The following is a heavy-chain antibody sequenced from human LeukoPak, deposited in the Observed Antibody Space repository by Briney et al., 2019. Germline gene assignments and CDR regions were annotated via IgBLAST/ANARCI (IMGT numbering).Heavy chain of an antibody. CDR1: GFTFSSYE. D-gene: IGHD4-17*01. CDR3: AVLNGGGTVTTWVDY. V-gene: IGHV3-48*03. Sequence: PGGSLRLSCAASGFTFSSYEMNWVRQAPGKGLEWDSYISSSGSTIYYADSVKGRFTISRDNSKNTLYLQMNSLRAEDTAVYYCAVLNGGGTVTTWVDYWGQGTLVTVSS. J-gene: IGHJ4*02. CDR2: ISSSGSTI.